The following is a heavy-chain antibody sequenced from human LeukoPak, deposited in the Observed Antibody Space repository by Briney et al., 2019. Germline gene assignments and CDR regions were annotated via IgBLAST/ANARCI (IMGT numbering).Heavy chain of an antibody. Sequence: QSGGSLRLSCAASGFTFSIYGVHCVRQAPGKGLEWVAVIWYDGSNKYYADSVKGRFTISRDNSKNTLYLQMNSMGAEDTAVYYCARDAVGGVGPFDYWGQGTLVTVSS. V-gene: IGHV3-33*01. CDR1: GFTFSIYG. D-gene: IGHD3-16*01. J-gene: IGHJ4*02. CDR2: IWYDGSNK. CDR3: ARDAVGGVGPFDY.